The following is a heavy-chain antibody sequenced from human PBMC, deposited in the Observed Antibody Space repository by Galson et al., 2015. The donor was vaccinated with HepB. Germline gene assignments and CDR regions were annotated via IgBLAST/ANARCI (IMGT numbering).Heavy chain of an antibody. J-gene: IGHJ4*02. CDR3: ARVPDDLLWFGDGYFDY. Sequence: SVKVSCKASGYTFTSYAMNWVRQAPGQGLEWMGWINTNTGNPTYAQGFTGRSVFSLDTSVSTAYLQISSLKAEDTAVYYCARVPDDLLWFGDGYFDYWGQGTLVTVSS. CDR2: INTNTGNP. D-gene: IGHD3-10*01. V-gene: IGHV7-4-1*02. CDR1: GYTFTSYA.